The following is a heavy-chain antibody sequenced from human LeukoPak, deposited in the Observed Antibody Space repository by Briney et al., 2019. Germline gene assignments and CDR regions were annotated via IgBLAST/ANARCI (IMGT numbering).Heavy chain of an antibody. Sequence: PGASLRLSCAASGFTFSDYYMSWIRQAPGKGLEWISYISSSGSPVSYADSVKGRLTISRDNAKNSLYLQMNSLRAEDTAVYYCARLRYYYDSSGYYHWGQGTLVTVSS. V-gene: IGHV3-11*01. CDR2: ISSSGSPV. CDR1: GFTFSDYY. J-gene: IGHJ5*02. D-gene: IGHD3-22*01. CDR3: ARLRYYYDSSGYYH.